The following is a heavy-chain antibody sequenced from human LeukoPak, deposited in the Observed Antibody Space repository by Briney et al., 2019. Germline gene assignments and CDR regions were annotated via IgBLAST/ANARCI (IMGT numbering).Heavy chain of an antibody. V-gene: IGHV4-59*01. CDR2: IYYSGST. D-gene: IGHD4-11*01. CDR1: GGSISSYY. Sequence: SETLSLTCTVSGGSISSYYWSWIRQPPGKGLEWIGYIYYSGSTNYKPSLKSPVTISVDTSKYQFSLKLSSVTAADTAVYFCARGRVSSSTWYSTYYYYFYMDVWGKGTTVTVSS. J-gene: IGHJ6*03. CDR3: ARGRVSSSTWYSTYYYYFYMDV.